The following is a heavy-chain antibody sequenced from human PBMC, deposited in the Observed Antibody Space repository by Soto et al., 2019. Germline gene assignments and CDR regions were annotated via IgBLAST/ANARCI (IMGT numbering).Heavy chain of an antibody. J-gene: IGHJ2*01. D-gene: IGHD3-3*01. V-gene: IGHV3-23*01. CDR1: GFTLRDYA. CDR3: AKPGGVYWYFDL. Sequence: EVQLLESGGGLVQPGGSLRLSCAASGFTLRDYAMTWDRQAPGKGLEWVSSLSGRGGNTYYADSVKGRFTISRANSENTLFLQMSSLRAEDTATYYCAKPGGVYWYFDLWGRGTLVTVSS. CDR2: LSGRGGNT.